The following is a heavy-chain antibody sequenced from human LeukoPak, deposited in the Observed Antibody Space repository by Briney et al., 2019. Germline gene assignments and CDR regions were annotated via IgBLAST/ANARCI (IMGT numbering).Heavy chain of an antibody. CDR1: GYTFTNYD. CDR2: MNPNSGIT. J-gene: IGHJ5*02. Sequence: ASVKVSCKASGYTFTNYDINWVRQATGQGLEWMGWMNPNSGITAYAQKFQGRVTLTRDMATSTDYMEVSSLRSEDTAVYYCARDNSLGDSAWWFDPWGQGTLVTVSS. D-gene: IGHD5-12*01. V-gene: IGHV1-8*02. CDR3: ARDNSLGDSAWWFDP.